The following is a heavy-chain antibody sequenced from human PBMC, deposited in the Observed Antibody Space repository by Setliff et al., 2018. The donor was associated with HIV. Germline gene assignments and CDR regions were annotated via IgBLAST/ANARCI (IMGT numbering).Heavy chain of an antibody. J-gene: IGHJ3*01. CDR1: GDSVTSRNW. CDR2: IYHNGIT. CDR3: AWGGDYYDSTGARAGFDF. D-gene: IGHD3-22*01. Sequence: SETLSLTCAVSGDSVTSRNWWSWVRQAPGKGLDWIGEIYHNGITNYNPSLKSRLIMSLDKSKNEISLKLSSVTAADTAAYYCAWGGDYYDSTGARAGFDFWGQGTMVTVSS. V-gene: IGHV4-4*02.